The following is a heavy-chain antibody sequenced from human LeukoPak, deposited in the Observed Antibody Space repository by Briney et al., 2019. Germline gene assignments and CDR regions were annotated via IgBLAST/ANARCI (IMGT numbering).Heavy chain of an antibody. CDR2: IDGSGSTT. V-gene: IGHV3-23*01. CDR3: AKDKSPYYYGSGSPGAL. D-gene: IGHD3-10*01. Sequence: GGSLRLSCAASGFIFRSFSMTWVRQAPGKGLEWVSVIDGSGSTTYYADSVKGRFTISRDNSKNTVFLQMNSLRAEDTALYYCAKDKSPYYYGSGSPGALWGQGTLVTVSS. J-gene: IGHJ4*02. CDR1: GFIFRSFS.